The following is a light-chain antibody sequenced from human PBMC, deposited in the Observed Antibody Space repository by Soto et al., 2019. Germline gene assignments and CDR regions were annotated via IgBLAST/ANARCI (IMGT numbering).Light chain of an antibody. CDR2: DVS. CDR1: SSDVGGYNY. Sequence: QSVLTQPRSVSGSPGQSVTISCTGTSSDVGGYNYVSWYQQHPGKAPKLMLYDVSKRPSGVPDRFSGSKSGNTASLTISGLQAEDEADYYCCSYAGSYVYVFGTGTQLTVL. CDR3: CSYAGSYVYV. J-gene: IGLJ1*01. V-gene: IGLV2-11*01.